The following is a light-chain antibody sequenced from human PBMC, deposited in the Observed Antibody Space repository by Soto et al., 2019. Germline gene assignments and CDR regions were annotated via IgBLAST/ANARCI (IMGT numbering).Light chain of an antibody. CDR3: QHYYSTPLT. Sequence: DIVMTQSPDALAVSLGERATINCKSSQSVLYSSNNKNYLAWYQQKPGQPPKLLIYWASTRESGVPDRFSGSGSGTDFTLTICSLQAEDVAVYYCQHYYSTPLTFGGGTKVEI. CDR1: QSVLYSSNNKNY. CDR2: WAS. J-gene: IGKJ4*01. V-gene: IGKV4-1*01.